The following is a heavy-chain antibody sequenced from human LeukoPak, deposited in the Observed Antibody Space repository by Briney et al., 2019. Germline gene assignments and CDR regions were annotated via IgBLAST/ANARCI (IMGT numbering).Heavy chain of an antibody. V-gene: IGHV4-4*07. J-gene: IGHJ4*02. Sequence: SETLSLTCTVSGGSIRSYYWSWMRQPAGKGLEWIGRINTSGSTNHNPSLKSRVTMSADTSKNQLSLKLSSVTAADTAVYYCAKFETGTIRTYWGQGTLVTVSS. CDR2: INTSGST. CDR1: GGSIRSYY. CDR3: AKFETGTIRTY. D-gene: IGHD5-24*01.